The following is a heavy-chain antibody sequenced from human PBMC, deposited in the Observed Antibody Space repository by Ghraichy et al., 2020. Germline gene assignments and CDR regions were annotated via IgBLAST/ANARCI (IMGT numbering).Heavy chain of an antibody. V-gene: IGHV3-33*01. D-gene: IGHD3-10*01. CDR2: IWYDGSNK. Sequence: GGSLRLSCAASGFTFSSYGMHWVRQAPGKRLEWVAVIWYDGSNKYYADSVKGQFTISRDNSKNTLYLQMNSLRAEDTAVYYCASLEGSGSSHYYYYYGMDVWGQGTTVTVSS. CDR3: ASLEGSGSSHYYYYYGMDV. CDR1: GFTFSSYG. J-gene: IGHJ6*02.